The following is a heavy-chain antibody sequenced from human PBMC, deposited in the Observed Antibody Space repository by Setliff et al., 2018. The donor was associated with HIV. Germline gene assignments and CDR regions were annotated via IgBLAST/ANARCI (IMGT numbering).Heavy chain of an antibody. V-gene: IGHV1-3*01. CDR1: GYTFTSYA. CDR3: ARDNYYDSSGPGLFN. J-gene: IGHJ3*01. D-gene: IGHD3-22*01. Sequence: ASVKVSCKASGYTFTSYAMHWVRQAPGQRLEWMGWINAGNGNTKYSQKFQGRATITRDTSASTAYMELSSLRSEDTAVYYCARDNYYDSSGPGLFNWGQGTMVTVSS. CDR2: INAGNGNT.